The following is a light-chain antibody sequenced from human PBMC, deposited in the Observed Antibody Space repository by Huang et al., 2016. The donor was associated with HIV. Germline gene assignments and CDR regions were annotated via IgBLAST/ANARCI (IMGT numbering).Light chain of an antibody. J-gene: IGKJ2*01. CDR1: QSLEYSDCNTY. V-gene: IGKV2-30*01. CDR3: MQGTHWPPYT. CDR2: KVS. Sequence: DVVLHQSPLSLPVTLGQSASISCRSSQSLEYSDCNTYLSWFHQRPVQSPRLLIYKVSKRESGVPDRCSSSGAGTKFTLKTSRVQAEDVGSYYCMQGTHWPPYTFGQGTKLEIK.